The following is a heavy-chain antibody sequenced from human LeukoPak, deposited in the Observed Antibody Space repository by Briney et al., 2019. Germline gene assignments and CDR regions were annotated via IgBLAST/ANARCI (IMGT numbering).Heavy chain of an antibody. CDR1: GYTFTSYY. D-gene: IGHD1-14*01. J-gene: IGHJ5*02. Sequence: GASVKVSCKASGYTFTSYYMHWVRQAPGQGLEWMGIINPSGGSTSYAQKFQGRVTMTRDMSTSTDYMELSSLRSEDTAVYYCARDNSAEDTAWWFDPWAQATLVTVSS. CDR2: INPSGGST. V-gene: IGHV1-46*01. CDR3: ARDNSAEDTAWWFDP.